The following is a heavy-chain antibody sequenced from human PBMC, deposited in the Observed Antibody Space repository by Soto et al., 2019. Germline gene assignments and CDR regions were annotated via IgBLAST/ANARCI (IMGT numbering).Heavy chain of an antibody. CDR1: GFTFSGSA. D-gene: IGHD4-17*01. J-gene: IGHJ4*02. Sequence: GGSLRLSCAASGFTFSGSAMHWVRQASGKGLEWVGRIRSKANSYATAYAASVKGRFTISRDDSKNTAYLQMNSLKTEDTAVYYCTRREDYGDYAGVNDDYWGQGTLVTVSS. V-gene: IGHV3-73*01. CDR3: TRREDYGDYAGVNDDY. CDR2: IRSKANSYAT.